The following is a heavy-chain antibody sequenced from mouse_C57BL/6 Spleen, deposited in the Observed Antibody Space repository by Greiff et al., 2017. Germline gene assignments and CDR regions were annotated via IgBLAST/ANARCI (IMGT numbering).Heavy chain of an antibody. D-gene: IGHD2-4*01. CDR3: ARRWGGYDYLYAMDY. Sequence: QVQLQQPGAELVKPGASVKMSCKASGYTFTSYWITWVKQRPGQGLEWIGDIYPGSGSTNYNEKFKSKATLTVDTSSSTAYMQLSSLTSEDSAVYDCARRWGGYDYLYAMDYWGQGTSVTVSS. V-gene: IGHV1-55*01. CDR1: GYTFTSYW. J-gene: IGHJ4*01. CDR2: IYPGSGST.